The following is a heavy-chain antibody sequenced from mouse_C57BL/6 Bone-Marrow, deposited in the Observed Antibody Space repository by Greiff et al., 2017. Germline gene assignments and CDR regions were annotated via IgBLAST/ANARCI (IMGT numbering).Heavy chain of an antibody. CDR1: GYSFTGYY. V-gene: IGHV1-42*01. CDR3: ASHYYGSSYELGRSY. D-gene: IGHD1-1*01. CDR2: INPSTGGT. J-gene: IGHJ2*01. Sequence: EVQLQQSGPELVKPGASVKISCKASGYSFTGYYMNWVKQSPEKSLEWIGEINPSTGGTTYNQKFKAKATLTVDKSSSTAYMQLKSLTSEDSAVYYCASHYYGSSYELGRSYWGQGTTLTVSS.